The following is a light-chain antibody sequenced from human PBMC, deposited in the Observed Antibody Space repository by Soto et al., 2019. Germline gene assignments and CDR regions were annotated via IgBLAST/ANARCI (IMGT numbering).Light chain of an antibody. V-gene: IGKV3-11*01. CDR2: DTS. J-gene: IGKJ2*01. CDR3: QHRTNWPRT. Sequence: EVVLTQAPVTLSLSPGERATLSCRASQSVGTFLAWYQQKPGQAPRLIISDTSNRATGIPARFSGTGSGTDFALTISSVEPEAFAVYCCQHRTNWPRTFGQGTKLDIK. CDR1: QSVGTF.